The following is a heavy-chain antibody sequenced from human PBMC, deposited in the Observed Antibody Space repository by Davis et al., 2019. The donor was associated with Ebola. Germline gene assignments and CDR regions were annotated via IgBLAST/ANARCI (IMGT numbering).Heavy chain of an antibody. CDR1: GNSITAYH. CDR3: ATYEFSYAMDV. Sequence: MPSETLSLTCSVSGNSITAYHWTWVRQAAGRGLEWIGYGHHTGSSSYNPSLKGRATISVDVSKHEFSLKLTSVTAADTAIYFCATYEFSYAMDVWGQGTTVTVSS. D-gene: IGHD3-3*01. J-gene: IGHJ6*02. CDR2: GHHTGSS. V-gene: IGHV4-59*08.